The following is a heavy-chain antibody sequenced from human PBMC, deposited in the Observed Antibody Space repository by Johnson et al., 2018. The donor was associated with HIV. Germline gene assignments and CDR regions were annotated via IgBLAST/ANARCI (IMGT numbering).Heavy chain of an antibody. D-gene: IGHD3-9*01. CDR2: IYSGGST. Sequence: VQLVESGGGLVQPGGSLRLSCAASGFTFSSYAMSWVRQAPGKGLEWVSVIYSGGSTYYADSVKGRFTISRDNSKNTVYLQMHSLRGEDTAVYYCARGYILTGYSGVFDMWGQGTMVTVSS. V-gene: IGHV3-66*01. J-gene: IGHJ3*02. CDR3: ARGYILTGYSGVFDM. CDR1: GFTFSSYA.